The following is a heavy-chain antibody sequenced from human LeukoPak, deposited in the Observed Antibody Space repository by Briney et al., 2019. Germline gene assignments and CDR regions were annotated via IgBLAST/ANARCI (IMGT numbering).Heavy chain of an antibody. V-gene: IGHV5-10-1*01. CDR1: GYSFTSYW. D-gene: IGHD2-2*01. CDR2: IDPSDSYT. J-gene: IGHJ4*02. CDR3: ARASNHCSSTSCSNPNDY. Sequence: GESLKISCKGSGYSFTSYWISWVRQMPGKGLEWMGRIDPSDSYTNYSPSFQGHVTISADKPIRTAYLQWSSLKASDTAMYYCARASNHCSSTSCSNPNDYWGQGTLVTVSS.